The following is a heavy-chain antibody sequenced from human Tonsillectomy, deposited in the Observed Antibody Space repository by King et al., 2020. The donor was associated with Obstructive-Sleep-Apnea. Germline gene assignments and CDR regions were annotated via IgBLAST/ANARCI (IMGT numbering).Heavy chain of an antibody. CDR2: ISPGGSIK. CDR1: GFTFSDYA. J-gene: IGHJ4*02. CDR3: AKDRWVGQVWLQDY. Sequence: VQLVESGGGVVRPGRSLRLSCVASGFTFSDYALHWVRQAPGKGLEWVAVISPGGSIKNYADSVKGRFTVSRDNSNNTVFLQMKSLILEDTAVYFCAKDRWVGQVWLQDYWGQGTLVTVSS. V-gene: IGHV3-30*18. D-gene: IGHD5-18*01.